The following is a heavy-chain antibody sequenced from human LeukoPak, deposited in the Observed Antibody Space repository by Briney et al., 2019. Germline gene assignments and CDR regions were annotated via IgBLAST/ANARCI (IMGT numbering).Heavy chain of an antibody. CDR2: ISWNSGSI. D-gene: IGHD5-18*01. J-gene: IGHJ5*02. CDR1: GFTFDDYA. CDR3: AKGQWLRSNWFDP. V-gene: IGHV3-9*01. Sequence: SLRLSCAASGFTFDDYAMHWVRQVPGKGLEWVSGISWNSGSIDYADSVKGRLTISRDNAKNSLYLQMSSLRAEDTAFYYCAKGQWLRSNWFDPWGQGTLVTVSS.